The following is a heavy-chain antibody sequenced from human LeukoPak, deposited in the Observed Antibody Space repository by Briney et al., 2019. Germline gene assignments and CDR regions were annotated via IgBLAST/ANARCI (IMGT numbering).Heavy chain of an antibody. CDR3: ARDDGDAFDI. D-gene: IGHD5-24*01. V-gene: IGHV3-48*01. CDR2: ISSIRTNTI. Sequence: GGSLRLSCAASGFTFSSYAMNWVRQAPGKGLEWVSYISSIRTNTIYYADSVKGRFTISRDNAKSSLYLQMNGLRAEDTAVYYRARDDGDAFDIWGQGTMVTVSS. J-gene: IGHJ3*02. CDR1: GFTFSSYA.